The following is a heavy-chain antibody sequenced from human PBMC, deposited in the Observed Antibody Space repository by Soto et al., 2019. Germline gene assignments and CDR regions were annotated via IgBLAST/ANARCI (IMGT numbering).Heavy chain of an antibody. V-gene: IGHV3-15*01. CDR2: IKSKTDGGTT. J-gene: IGHJ6*02. Sequence: EVQLVESGGGLVKPGGSLRLSCAASGFTFSNAWMSWVRQAPGKGLEWVGRIKSKTDGGTTDYAAPVKGRFTISRDDSKNTLYMQMNSLKTEDTAVYYCTTTTHSPYYDFWSGYYNYGMDVWGQGTTVTVSS. CDR3: TTTTHSPYYDFWSGYYNYGMDV. D-gene: IGHD3-3*01. CDR1: GFTFSNAW.